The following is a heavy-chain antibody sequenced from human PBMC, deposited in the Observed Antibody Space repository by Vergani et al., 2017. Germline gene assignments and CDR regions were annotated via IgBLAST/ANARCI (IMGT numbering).Heavy chain of an antibody. J-gene: IGHJ5*02. D-gene: IGHD3-9*01. CDR3: ARARCIETCYMYNWLDA. CDR1: GFTFSSYA. Sequence: EVQLLESGGNLIQPGGSLRLSCGASGFTFSSYAMTLVRLAPGKGLQWVSAISGSGGNTFYTDSVKGRFTISRDNSKDTLYLQMNSLRFEDTGVYYCARARCIETCYMYNWLDAWGQGTLVTVSS. V-gene: IGHV3-23*01. CDR2: ISGSGGNT.